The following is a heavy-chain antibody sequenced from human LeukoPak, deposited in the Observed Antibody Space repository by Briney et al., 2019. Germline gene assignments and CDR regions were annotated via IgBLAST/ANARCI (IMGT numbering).Heavy chain of an antibody. J-gene: IGHJ5*02. D-gene: IGHD6-13*01. V-gene: IGHV3-7*01. CDR1: GFTFVSHW. CDR2: INQDGSEK. Sequence: GGSLRLSCVASGFTFVSHWMTWVRQAPGKGLEWVANINQDGSEKYYVDSVKGRFTISRDNAKNSLYLQMNSLRAEDTAVYYCARGGRTISAAAGTWGQGTLVTVSS. CDR3: ARGGRTISAAAGT.